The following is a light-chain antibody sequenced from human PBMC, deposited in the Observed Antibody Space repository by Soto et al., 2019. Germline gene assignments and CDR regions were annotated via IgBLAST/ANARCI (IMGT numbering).Light chain of an antibody. J-gene: IGKJ1*01. V-gene: IGKV3-15*01. CDR1: QSVSSN. CDR2: GAS. Sequence: EIVLTQSASTLSVSAGERATLSCRASQSVSSNLAWYQQKPVQAPRLLIYGASTRATGIPARFSGSGSGTEFTLTISSLQSEDFAVYYCQQYNNWPPWTFGQGTKVDIK. CDR3: QQYNNWPPWT.